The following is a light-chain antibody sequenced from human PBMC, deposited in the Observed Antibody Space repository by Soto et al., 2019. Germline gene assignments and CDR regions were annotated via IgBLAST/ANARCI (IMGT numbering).Light chain of an antibody. Sequence: QPVLTQSPSASASLGASVKLTCTLSSGHSSYAIAWHQQQPEKGPRYLMKLNSDGSHSKGDGIPDRFSGSSSGAERYLTISSLQSEDETDYYCQTRDTGIRVVFGGGTKLTVL. V-gene: IGLV4-69*01. CDR2: LNSDGSH. CDR3: QTRDTGIRVV. J-gene: IGLJ2*01. CDR1: SGHSSYA.